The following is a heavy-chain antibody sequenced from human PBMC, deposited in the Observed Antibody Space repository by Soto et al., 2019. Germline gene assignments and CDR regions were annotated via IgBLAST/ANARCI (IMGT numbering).Heavy chain of an antibody. D-gene: IGHD3-10*01. CDR2: ISYDGSNK. CDR1: GFNFSSYA. CDR3: ARDRGYPESFDL. V-gene: IGHV3-30-3*01. Sequence: GGSLRLSCAASGFNFSSYAMHWVRQAPGKGLEWVAVISYDGSNKYYADSVKGRFTISRDNSKNTLYLQMNSLRVEDTAVYFCARDRGYPESFDLWGQGT. J-gene: IGHJ3*01.